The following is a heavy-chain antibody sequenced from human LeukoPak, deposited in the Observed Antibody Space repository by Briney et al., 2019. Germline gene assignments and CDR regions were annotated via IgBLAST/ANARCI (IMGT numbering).Heavy chain of an antibody. Sequence: SSVKVSCKASGGTFSSYTISWVRQAPGQGLEWMGRIIPILGIADYAQKFQGRVTITADKSTSTAYMELSSLRSEDTAVYYCARDLWQQLPDYWGQGTLVTVSS. CDR3: ARDLWQQLPDY. D-gene: IGHD6-13*01. CDR2: IIPILGIA. CDR1: GGTFSSYT. J-gene: IGHJ4*02. V-gene: IGHV1-69*04.